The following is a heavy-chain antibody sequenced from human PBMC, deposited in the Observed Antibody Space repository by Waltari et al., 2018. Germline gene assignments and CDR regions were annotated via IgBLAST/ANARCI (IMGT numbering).Heavy chain of an antibody. V-gene: IGHV3-30-3*01. CDR2: ISYDGSNK. Sequence: QVQLVESGGGVVQPGRSLRLSCAASGFTFSSYAMHWVRQAPGKGLEWVAVISYDGSNKYYAESVKGRFTISRDNSKNTLYLQMNSLRSEDTAVYYCARVGAARRHFSFDYWGQGTLVTVSS. CDR1: GFTFSSYA. J-gene: IGHJ4*02. CDR3: ARVGAARRHFSFDY. D-gene: IGHD6-6*01.